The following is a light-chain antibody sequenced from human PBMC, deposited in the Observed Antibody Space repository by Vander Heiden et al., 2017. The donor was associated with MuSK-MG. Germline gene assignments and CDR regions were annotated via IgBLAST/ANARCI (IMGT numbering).Light chain of an antibody. CDR3: QQSYNAPST. J-gene: IGKJ5*01. V-gene: IGKV1-39*01. CDR2: AAS. Sequence: DFQMTQSPSSLSASVGDRVTITCRASQSISNYLNWYQEKPGTAPKLLIYAASSLHGGVPSRFSGSGSGTDFTLTISTLQSEDFATYYCQQSYNAPSTFGQGTRLEIK. CDR1: QSISNY.